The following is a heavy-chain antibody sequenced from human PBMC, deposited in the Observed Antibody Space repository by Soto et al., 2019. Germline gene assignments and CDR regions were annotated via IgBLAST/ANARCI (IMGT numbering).Heavy chain of an antibody. CDR3: AKGGYYDYVWGSYRPLALFDY. CDR2: ISYDGSNK. V-gene: IGHV3-30*18. J-gene: IGHJ4*02. CDR1: GFTFSSYG. Sequence: GGSLRLYCAAFGFTFSSYGMHWVRQAPGKGLEWVAVISYDGSNKYYADSVKGRFTISRDNSKNTLYLQMNSLRAEDTAVYYCAKGGYYDYVWGSYRPLALFDYWGQGTLVTISS. D-gene: IGHD3-16*02.